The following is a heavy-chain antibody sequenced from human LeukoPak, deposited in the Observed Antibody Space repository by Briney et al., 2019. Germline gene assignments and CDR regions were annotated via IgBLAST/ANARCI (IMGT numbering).Heavy chain of an antibody. V-gene: IGHV5-51*01. J-gene: IGHJ4*02. D-gene: IGHD6-19*01. CDR2: IYPGDSDT. Sequence: GDSLKISCQGSGYRFTNYWIDWVRQMPGKGLEWMGIIYPGDSDTRYSPSFQGQVTISADKSISTAYLQWSSLKASDTAMYYCARSINSGRYDYFDYWGQGTLVTVSS. CDR1: GYRFTNYW. CDR3: ARSINSGRYDYFDY.